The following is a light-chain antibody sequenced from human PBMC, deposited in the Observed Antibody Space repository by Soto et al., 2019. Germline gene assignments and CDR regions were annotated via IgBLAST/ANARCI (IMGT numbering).Light chain of an antibody. CDR1: QSLLHSHGYNY. J-gene: IGKJ4*01. CDR3: QQLYSFPLT. Sequence: DIVMTQIPVSLPVTPGEPASISCKSSQSLLHSHGYNYMDWYLQKPGRAPKLLMYDASTLQSGVPSRFSGSGSGTEFTLTISSLQPEDFATYYCQQLYSFPLTFGGGTKVDI. CDR2: DAS. V-gene: IGKV2-28*01.